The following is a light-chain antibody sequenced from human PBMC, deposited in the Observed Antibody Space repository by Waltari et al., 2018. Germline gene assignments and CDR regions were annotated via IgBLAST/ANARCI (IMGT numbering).Light chain of an antibody. J-gene: IGLJ3*02. CDR1: TSYIGATS. Sequence: QSVFTQLPSVSGTPAQRVPISCSAPTSYIGATSLRWYQQHSGPAPKLLIYNDNQGPSGVPDRFSASKSGTSASLAITGLQSEDEAHYYCAVWDDSLGGVFGGGTKLTVL. CDR2: NDN. V-gene: IGLV1-44*01. CDR3: AVWDDSLGGV.